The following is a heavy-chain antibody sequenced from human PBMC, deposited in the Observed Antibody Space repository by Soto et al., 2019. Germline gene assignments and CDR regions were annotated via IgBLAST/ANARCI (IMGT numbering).Heavy chain of an antibody. Sequence: GGSLRLSCAASGFTFSSYAMSWVRQAPGKGLEWVSAISGSGGSTYYADSVKGRFTISRDNSKNTLYLQMNSLRADDTAVYYFAKDRVPNDRSGYSSILTVSWGKGTLVTVSS. J-gene: IGHJ5*02. D-gene: IGHD3-22*01. CDR2: ISGSGGST. CDR1: GFTFSSYA. CDR3: AKDRVPNDRSGYSSILTVS. V-gene: IGHV3-23*01.